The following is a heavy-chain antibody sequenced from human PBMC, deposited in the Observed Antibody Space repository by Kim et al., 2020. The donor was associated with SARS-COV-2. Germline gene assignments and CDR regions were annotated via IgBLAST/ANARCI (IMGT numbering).Heavy chain of an antibody. CDR3: ARDRYSSGWYGPHYYGMDV. V-gene: IGHV4-34*01. CDR1: GGSFSGYY. Sequence: SETLSLTCAVYGGSFSGYYWSWIRQPPGKGLEWIGEINHSGSTNYNPSLKSRVTISVDTSKNQFSLKLSSVTAADTAVYYCARDRYSSGWYGPHYYGMDVWGQGTTVTVSS. CDR2: INHSGST. D-gene: IGHD6-19*01. J-gene: IGHJ6*02.